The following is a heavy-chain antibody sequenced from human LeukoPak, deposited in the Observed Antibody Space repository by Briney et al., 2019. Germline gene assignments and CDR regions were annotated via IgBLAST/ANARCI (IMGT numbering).Heavy chain of an antibody. J-gene: IGHJ6*03. Sequence: PSETLSLTCVVYGGSFSGYYWSWIRQPPGKGLEWIGEISHSGSTNYNPSLKSRVTISVDTSKNQFSLKLSSVTAADTAVYYCARGVLRFLKWLGYYYYYMDVWGKGTTFTVSS. CDR3: ARGVLRFLKWLGYYYYYMDV. V-gene: IGHV4-34*01. D-gene: IGHD3-3*01. CDR2: ISHSGST. CDR1: GGSFSGYY.